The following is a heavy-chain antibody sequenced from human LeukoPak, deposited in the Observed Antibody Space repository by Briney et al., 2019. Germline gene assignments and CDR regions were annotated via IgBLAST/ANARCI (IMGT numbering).Heavy chain of an antibody. CDR1: GFTFEEYG. J-gene: IGHJ4*02. V-gene: IGHV3-20*04. CDR3: VRSVGTPVPHFFVD. CDR2: INWDGATT. D-gene: IGHD1-26*01. Sequence: GGSLRLSCLGSGFTFEEYGFSWVRQAPGKGLEWVSGINWDGATTAYGDSVKARFIISRDNAKDSLYLQMNSLRDNDTAMYYSVRSVGTPVPHFFVDWGQGTLVTVSS.